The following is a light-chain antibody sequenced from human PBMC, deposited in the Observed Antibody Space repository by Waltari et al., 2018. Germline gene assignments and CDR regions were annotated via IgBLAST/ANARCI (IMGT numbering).Light chain of an antibody. Sequence: SALTQPPSASGSPGQSVSISCTGTSSDVGAYNYVSWYQQHPGKAPILMIYEVTKRPSGVPDRFSVSKSGNTASLTVSGLQTEDEADYYCCSYTDRSTMVFGAGTKLTVL. CDR3: CSYTDRSTMV. V-gene: IGLV2-8*01. CDR2: EVT. CDR1: SSDVGAYNY. J-gene: IGLJ3*02.